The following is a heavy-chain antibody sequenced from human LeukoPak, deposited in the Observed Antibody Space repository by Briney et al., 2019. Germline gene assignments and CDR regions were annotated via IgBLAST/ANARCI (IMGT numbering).Heavy chain of an antibody. CDR3: ARGLFLSGYLDAFDI. Sequence: GGSLRLSCAASGFTVSNKYMTWVRQAPGKGLEWVSLIYSDGRTYYADSVKGRCTISRDNYKNTLYLQMNSLRVEDTAVYYCARGLFLSGYLDAFDIWGQGTVVTVSS. D-gene: IGHD3-22*01. CDR1: GFTVSNKY. V-gene: IGHV3-53*01. J-gene: IGHJ3*02. CDR2: IYSDGRT.